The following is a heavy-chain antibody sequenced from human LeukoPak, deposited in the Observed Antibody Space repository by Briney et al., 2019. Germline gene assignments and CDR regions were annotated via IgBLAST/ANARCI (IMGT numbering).Heavy chain of an antibody. V-gene: IGHV4-34*01. Sequence: SETLSLTCAVYGGSFSGYYWSWIRQPPGKGLEWIGEINHSGSTNYNPSLTSRVTISVDTSKNQFSLKLSSVTAADTAVYYCARRRIVVVVAATPVRYNWFDPWGQGTLVTVSS. CDR3: ARRRIVVVVAATPVRYNWFDP. CDR2: INHSGST. D-gene: IGHD2-15*01. CDR1: GGSFSGYY. J-gene: IGHJ5*02.